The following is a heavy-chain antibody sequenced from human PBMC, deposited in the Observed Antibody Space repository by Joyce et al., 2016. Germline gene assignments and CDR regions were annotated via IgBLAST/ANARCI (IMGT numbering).Heavy chain of an antibody. CDR3: ARSRGYFDSSGYRPYYYGVDV. Sequence: EVQLVESGGGLVQPGGSLRLSCAASGFTVNSYYMTWVRQAPGRGLAWVSVRYTGGTTYYADFVKGRFTISRDNSKNTLYLQMNSLRAEDTAVYYCARSRGYFDSSGYRPYYYGVDVWGQGTTVTVSS. CDR2: RYTGGTT. V-gene: IGHV3-66*01. D-gene: IGHD3-22*01. CDR1: GFTVNSYY. J-gene: IGHJ6*02.